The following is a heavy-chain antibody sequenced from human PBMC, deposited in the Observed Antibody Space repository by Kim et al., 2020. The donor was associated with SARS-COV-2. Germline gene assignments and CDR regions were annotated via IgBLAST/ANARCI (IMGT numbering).Heavy chain of an antibody. CDR1: GFTFSSYG. V-gene: IGHV3-33*06. CDR3: AKEGVGATFNGMDV. J-gene: IGHJ6*02. D-gene: IGHD1-26*01. CDR2: IWYDGSNK. Sequence: GGSLRLSCAASGFTFSSYGMHWVRQAPGKGLEWVAVIWYDGSNKYYADSVKGRFTISRDNSKNTLYLQMNSLRAEDTAVYYCAKEGVGATFNGMDVWGQGTTVTVSS.